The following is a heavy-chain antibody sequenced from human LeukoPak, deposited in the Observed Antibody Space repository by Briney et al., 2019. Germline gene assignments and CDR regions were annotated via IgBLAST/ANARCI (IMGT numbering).Heavy chain of an antibody. V-gene: IGHV3-33*01. J-gene: IGHJ4*02. Sequence: GGSLRLSCAASGFTFSSYGMHWVRQAPGKGLEWVAVIWYDGSNKYYADSVKGRFTISRDNSKNTLYLQMNSLRAEDAAVYYWAHGYSSGWFWGAFDYWGQGTLVTVSS. D-gene: IGHD6-19*01. CDR1: GFTFSSYG. CDR3: AHGYSSGWFWGAFDY. CDR2: IWYDGSNK.